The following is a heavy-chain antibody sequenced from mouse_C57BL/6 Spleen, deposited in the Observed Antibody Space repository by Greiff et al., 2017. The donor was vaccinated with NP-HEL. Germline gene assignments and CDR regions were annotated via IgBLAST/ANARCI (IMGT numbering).Heavy chain of an antibody. D-gene: IGHD2-3*01. J-gene: IGHJ4*01. CDR3: TGDGYYVAMDY. CDR2: IDPENGDT. V-gene: IGHV14-4*01. Sequence: VQLKQSGAELVRPGASVKLSCTASGFNIKDDYMHWVKQRPEQGLEWIGWIDPENGDTEYASKFQGKATITADTSSNKAYLQLSSLTSEDTAVYYCTGDGYYVAMDYWGQGTSVTVSS. CDR1: GFNIKDDY.